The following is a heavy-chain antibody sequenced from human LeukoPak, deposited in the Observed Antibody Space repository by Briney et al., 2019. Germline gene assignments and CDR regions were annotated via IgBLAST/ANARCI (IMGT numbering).Heavy chain of an antibody. CDR2: IIPILGIA. J-gene: IGHJ4*02. CDR1: GYTFTNYG. Sequence: EASVKASCKASGYTFTNYGVSWVRQAPGQGLEWMGRIIPILGIANYAQKFQGRVTITADKSTSTAYMELSSLRSEDTAGYYCARELRYFDWFPYAAFDYWGQGALVTVSS. CDR3: ARELRYFDWFPYAAFDY. V-gene: IGHV1-69*04. D-gene: IGHD3-9*01.